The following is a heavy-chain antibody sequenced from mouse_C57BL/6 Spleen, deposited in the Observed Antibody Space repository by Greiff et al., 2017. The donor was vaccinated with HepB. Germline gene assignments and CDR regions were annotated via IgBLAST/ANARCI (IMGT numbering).Heavy chain of an antibody. Sequence: VKLLESGPGLVQPSQSLSITCTVSGFSLTSYGVHWVRQSPGKGLEWLGVIWSGGSTDYNAAFISRLSISKDNSKSQVFFKMNSLQADDTAIYYCARGTGTYGGYAMDYWGQGTSVTVSS. CDR1: GFSLTSYG. CDR2: IWSGGST. V-gene: IGHV2-2*01. D-gene: IGHD4-1*01. CDR3: ARGTGTYGGYAMDY. J-gene: IGHJ4*01.